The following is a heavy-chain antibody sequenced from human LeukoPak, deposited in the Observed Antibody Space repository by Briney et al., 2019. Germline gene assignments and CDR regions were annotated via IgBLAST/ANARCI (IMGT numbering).Heavy chain of an antibody. V-gene: IGHV3-21*04. D-gene: IGHD1-26*01. CDR3: VRDRGTYRPIDY. Sequence: GGCLRLSCAASAFSLSAYNMNWVRQAPGKGLEWVSSISYTGTYIYYADSVKGRFTISRDNAQNSLYLQMNSLRVEDTAIYYCVRDRGTYRPIDYWGQGTLVTVSS. CDR2: ISYTGTYI. J-gene: IGHJ4*02. CDR1: AFSLSAYN.